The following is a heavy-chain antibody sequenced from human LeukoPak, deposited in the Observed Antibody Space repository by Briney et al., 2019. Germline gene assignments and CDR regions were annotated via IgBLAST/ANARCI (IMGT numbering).Heavy chain of an antibody. J-gene: IGHJ6*03. D-gene: IGHD1-26*01. CDR2: IKQDGSEK. CDR3: ARVGAGYYMDV. CDR1: GFTFSSYW. V-gene: IGHV3-7*01. Sequence: GGSLRLSCAASGFTFSSYWMSWVRQAPGKGLEWVANIKQDGSEKYHVDSVKGRFTISRDNAKNSLYLQMNSLRAEDTAVYYCARVGAGYYMDVWGKGTTVTVSS.